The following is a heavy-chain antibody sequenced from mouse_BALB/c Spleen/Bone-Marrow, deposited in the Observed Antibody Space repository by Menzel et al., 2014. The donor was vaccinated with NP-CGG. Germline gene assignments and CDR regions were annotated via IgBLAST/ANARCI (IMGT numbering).Heavy chain of an antibody. CDR3: ARGDYGNWNYAMDY. CDR1: GYTFTDXA. D-gene: IGHD2-1*01. CDR2: ISXXXGNT. Sequence: XQLQQSGPELVRPGVSVKISCKGSGYTFTDXAXHWVXQSXXXXXXWIXVISXXXGNTNYNQKFKGKATMTVDKSSSTAYMELARLTSEDSAIYYCARGDYGNWNYAMDYWGQGTSVTVSS. V-gene: IGHV1-67*01. J-gene: IGHJ4*01.